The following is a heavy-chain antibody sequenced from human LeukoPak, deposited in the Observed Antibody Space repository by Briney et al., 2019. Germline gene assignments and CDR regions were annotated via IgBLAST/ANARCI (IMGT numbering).Heavy chain of an antibody. J-gene: IGHJ4*02. V-gene: IGHV3-33*01. D-gene: IGHD5-24*01. CDR2: IWSDGNKK. CDR3: VRGDGLILFDY. Sequence: GGSLRLSCSASGFTFSSYGMHWVRQAPGKGLEWVAMIWSDGNKKNYVDSAKGRFTISRDNSKNTLYLQLNRLRVEDTAVYYCVRGDGLILFDYWGQGTLVAVSS. CDR1: GFTFSSYG.